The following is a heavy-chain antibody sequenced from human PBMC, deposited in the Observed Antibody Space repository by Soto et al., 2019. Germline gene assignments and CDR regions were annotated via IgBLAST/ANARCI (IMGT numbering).Heavy chain of an antibody. J-gene: IGHJ4*02. Sequence: ASVKVSCKASGDTFSTYSISWVRQAPGQGLEWLGGIIPILGTPSYAQRFQGRVTITADKSTSTAYMELSSLRSEDTAVYYCARERSRYDRSGYYRPDYWGQGTLVTVSS. CDR3: ARERSRYDRSGYYRPDY. CDR1: GDTFSTYS. CDR2: IIPILGTP. V-gene: IGHV1-69*08. D-gene: IGHD3-22*01.